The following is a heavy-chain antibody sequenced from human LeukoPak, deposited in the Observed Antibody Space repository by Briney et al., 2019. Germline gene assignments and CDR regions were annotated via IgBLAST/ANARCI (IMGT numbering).Heavy chain of an antibody. Sequence: PGRSVRLSCAASGFTFSSHGMHWVRQAPGKGLEWVAVIWYDGSNYYYADSVKGRFTISRDNSKNTVYLQMNSLRAEDTAVYYCGRKCSSSWYIDYWGQGTLVTVSS. J-gene: IGHJ4*02. CDR1: GFTFSSHG. CDR2: IWYDGSNY. CDR3: GRKCSSSWYIDY. V-gene: IGHV3-33*01. D-gene: IGHD6-13*01.